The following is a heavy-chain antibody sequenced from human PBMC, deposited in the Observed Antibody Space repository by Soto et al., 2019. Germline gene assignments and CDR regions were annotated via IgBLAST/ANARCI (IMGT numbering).Heavy chain of an antibody. CDR2: INWNGGST. CDR1: GFTFDDYG. V-gene: IGHV3-20*04. J-gene: IGHJ3*02. Sequence: TGGSLRLSCAASGFTFDDYGMSWVRQAPGKGLEWVSGINWNGGSTGYADSVKGRFTISRDNAKNSLYLQMNSLRAEDTAVYFCARDNGGDWGVGAFDIWGQGTMVTVSS. CDR3: ARDNGGDWGVGAFDI. D-gene: IGHD2-21*02.